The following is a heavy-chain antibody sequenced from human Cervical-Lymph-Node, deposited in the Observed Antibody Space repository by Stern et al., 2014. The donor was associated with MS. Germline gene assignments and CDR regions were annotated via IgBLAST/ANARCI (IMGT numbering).Heavy chain of an antibody. CDR3: AKDIGRKYYYYGMDV. D-gene: IGHD3/OR15-3a*01. V-gene: IGHV3-43*01. J-gene: IGHJ6*02. Sequence: EVQLVESGGGVVQPGGSLRLSCAASGFNFDEHTMHWVRQAPGKGLEWLSGMSWVGGYTYYAESVKGRFTISRDNSKNSLYLQMNNLRTEDSALYYCAKDIGRKYYYYGMDVWGQGTSVTVSS. CDR1: GFNFDEHT. CDR2: MSWVGGYT.